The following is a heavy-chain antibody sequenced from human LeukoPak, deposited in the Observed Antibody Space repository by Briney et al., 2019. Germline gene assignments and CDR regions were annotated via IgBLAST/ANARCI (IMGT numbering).Heavy chain of an antibody. CDR1: GFTFSSYG. J-gene: IGHJ4*02. Sequence: PGGSLRLSCAAFGFTFSSYGMHWVRQTPGKGLEWLAFIRHDGSYQQYADSVKGRFTVSRDNSKDMVYLQMNSLRTEDTAVYYCAKNRDSSDYPRDFDFWGQGTLVTVSS. CDR2: IRHDGSYQ. V-gene: IGHV3-30*02. D-gene: IGHD3-22*01. CDR3: AKNRDSSDYPRDFDF.